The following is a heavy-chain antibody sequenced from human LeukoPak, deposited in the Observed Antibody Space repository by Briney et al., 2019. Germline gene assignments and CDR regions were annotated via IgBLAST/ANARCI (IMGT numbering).Heavy chain of an antibody. CDR3: ARDNLYSSSFPDY. J-gene: IGHJ4*02. V-gene: IGHV3-33*01. CDR2: IWYDGSNK. CDR1: GFTFSSYG. Sequence: GGSLRLSCAASGFTFSSYGMHWVRQAPGKGLEWVAVIWYDGSNKYYADSVKGRFTISRDNSKNTLYLQMNSLRAEDTAVYYCARDNLYSSSFPDYWGQGTLVTVSS. D-gene: IGHD6-6*01.